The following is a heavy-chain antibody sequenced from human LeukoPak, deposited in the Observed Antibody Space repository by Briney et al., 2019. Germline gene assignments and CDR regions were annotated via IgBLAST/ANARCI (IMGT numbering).Heavy chain of an antibody. CDR2: ISETGGVA. J-gene: IGHJ4*02. Sequence: EGSLRLSCAASGNYWMHWVRQAPGKGLVWVSVISETGGVAHYADSMKGRFTISRDNIKNTLNLQMNSLRAEDTAIYYCARDSSHYLGSSDYWGQGTLVTVSS. CDR3: ARDSSHYLGSSDY. D-gene: IGHD6-6*01. V-gene: IGHV3-23*01. CDR1: GNYW.